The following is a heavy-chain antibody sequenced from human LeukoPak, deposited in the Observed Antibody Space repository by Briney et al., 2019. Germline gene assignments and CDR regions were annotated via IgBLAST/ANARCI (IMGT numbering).Heavy chain of an antibody. CDR1: GGTFSSYA. J-gene: IGHJ4*02. Sequence: PVKVSCKASGGTFSSYAISWVRQAPGQGLEWMGGIIPIFGTANYAQKFQGRVTITADESTSTAYMELSSLRSEDTAVYYCARGTDSGSYSPFDYWGQGTLVTVSS. D-gene: IGHD1-26*01. CDR3: ARGTDSGSYSPFDY. CDR2: IIPIFGTA. V-gene: IGHV1-69*13.